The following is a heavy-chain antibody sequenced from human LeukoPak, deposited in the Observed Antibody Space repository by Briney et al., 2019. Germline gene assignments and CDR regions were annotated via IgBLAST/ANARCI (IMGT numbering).Heavy chain of an antibody. J-gene: IGHJ6*04. CDR2: IKSKTDGGTT. D-gene: IGHD4-17*01. CDR3: TEGSEGDYNYYYYGMDV. CDR1: GFTFSNAW. Sequence: GGSLRLSCAASGFTFSNAWMSWVRQAPGKGLEWVGRIKSKTDGGTTDYAAPVKGRFTISRDDSKNTLYLQMNSLKTEDTAVYYCTEGSEGDYNYYYYGMDVWGKGTPVTVSS. V-gene: IGHV3-15*01.